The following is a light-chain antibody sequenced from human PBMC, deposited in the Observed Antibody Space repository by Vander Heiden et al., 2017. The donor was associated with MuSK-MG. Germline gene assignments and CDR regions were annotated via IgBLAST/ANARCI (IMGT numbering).Light chain of an antibody. V-gene: IGKV3-11*01. Sequence: EIVLTQSPATLSLSPGERATLSCRASQSVSSSLAWHQQKPGQAPRLLLYDVSNRATGLPARFSGSGSGTDFTLTISILEPEDFAVSYCQQRSNWPITFGQGTRLEIK. CDR3: QQRSNWPIT. CDR2: DVS. J-gene: IGKJ5*01. CDR1: QSVSSS.